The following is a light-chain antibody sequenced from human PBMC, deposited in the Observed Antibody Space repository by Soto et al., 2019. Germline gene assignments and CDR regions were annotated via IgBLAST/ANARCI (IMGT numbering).Light chain of an antibody. V-gene: IGKV1-27*01. CDR3: QKYNSVPRT. CDR2: GAS. Sequence: DIQMTQSPSSLSASVGDRVTITCRASQGISTYLAWYQQKPGKVPKLLIYGASTLQSGVPSRFSGSGSGTDFTLTISSLQTEDVATYYCQKYNSVPRTFGQGTKVDIK. CDR1: QGISTY. J-gene: IGKJ1*01.